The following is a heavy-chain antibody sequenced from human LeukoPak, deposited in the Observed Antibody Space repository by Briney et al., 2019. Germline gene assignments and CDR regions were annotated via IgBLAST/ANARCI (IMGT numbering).Heavy chain of an antibody. V-gene: IGHV3-30*03. D-gene: IGHD1-26*01. CDR1: GFTFSHSA. Sequence: GGSLRLSCAASGFTFSHSAMSWVRQAPGKGLEWVAVISYDGSNKYYADSVKGRFTISRDNSKNTLYLQMNSLRAEDTAVYYCAREEWELGSYYFDYWGQGTLVTVSS. J-gene: IGHJ4*02. CDR3: AREEWELGSYYFDY. CDR2: ISYDGSNK.